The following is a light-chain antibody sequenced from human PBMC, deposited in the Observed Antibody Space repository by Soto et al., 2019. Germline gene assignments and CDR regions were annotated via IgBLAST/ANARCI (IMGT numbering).Light chain of an antibody. CDR1: SSDVGGYNY. V-gene: IGLV2-14*01. Sequence: QSVLTQHASVSGSPGQSITISCTGTSSDVGGYNYVSWYQQHPGKAPKLMIYDVSNRPSGVSNRSSGSKSGNTASLTISGLQAEDEADYYCSSYTSSSTPYVFGTGTKVTVL. CDR3: SSYTSSSTPYV. J-gene: IGLJ1*01. CDR2: DVS.